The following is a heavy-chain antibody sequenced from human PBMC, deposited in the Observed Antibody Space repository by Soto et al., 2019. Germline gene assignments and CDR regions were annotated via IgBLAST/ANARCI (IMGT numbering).Heavy chain of an antibody. J-gene: IGHJ4*02. CDR3: ARGITIFGVVIKEFEY. D-gene: IGHD3-3*01. Sequence: GASVKVSCKASGYTFTSHGISWVRQAPGQGLEWMGWISAYNGNTNYAQKLQGRVTMTTDTSTSTAYMELRSLRSDDTAVYYCARGITIFGVVIKEFEYWGQGTLVTVSS. CDR1: GYTFTSHG. CDR2: ISAYNGNT. V-gene: IGHV1-18*01.